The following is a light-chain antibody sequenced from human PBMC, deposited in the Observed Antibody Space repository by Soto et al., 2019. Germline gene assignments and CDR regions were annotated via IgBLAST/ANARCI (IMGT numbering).Light chain of an antibody. CDR2: KAS. CDR1: QSINSW. Sequence: DIQMTQSPSTLSASVGDRVTITCRASQSINSWLAWYQQKPGKAPKLLIYKASTLESGVPSRFSGSGSGTEFTLTISSLQPDDFATYYCQQYNLYAWTFGQGTNVEIK. J-gene: IGKJ1*01. V-gene: IGKV1-5*03. CDR3: QQYNLYAWT.